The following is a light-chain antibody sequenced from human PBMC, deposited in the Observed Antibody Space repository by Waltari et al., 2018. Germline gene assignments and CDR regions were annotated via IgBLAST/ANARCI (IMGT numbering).Light chain of an antibody. Sequence: GQSIAISCTGTSSDVGSYNLVSWYQQFPGKAPKLTLYEVNKRPSGISNRFSGSKFGNTASLTISGLQAEDEGDYYCCSYTRGSVICGGGTKLTVL. V-gene: IGLV2-23*02. CDR3: CSYTRGSVI. J-gene: IGLJ2*01. CDR1: SSDVGSYNL. CDR2: EVN.